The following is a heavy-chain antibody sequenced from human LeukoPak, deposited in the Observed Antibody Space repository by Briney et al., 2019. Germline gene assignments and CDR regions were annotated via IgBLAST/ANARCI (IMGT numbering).Heavy chain of an antibody. CDR3: ASPGIAAAGTIHGGFDY. D-gene: IGHD6-13*01. V-gene: IGHV3-21*01. CDR1: GFTFSSYS. Sequence: PGGFLRLSCAASGFTFSSYSMNWVRQAPRKGLEWVSSISISSNYIYYADSVKGRFTISRDNAKNSLYLQMNSLRAEDTAVYYCASPGIAAAGTIHGGFDYWGQGTLVTVPS. J-gene: IGHJ4*02. CDR2: ISISSNYI.